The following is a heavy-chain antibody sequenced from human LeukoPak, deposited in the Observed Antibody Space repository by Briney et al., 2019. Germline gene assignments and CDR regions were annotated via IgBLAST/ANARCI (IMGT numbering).Heavy chain of an antibody. D-gene: IGHD5-24*01. CDR1: GYTFTSYA. V-gene: IGHV7-4-1*02. J-gene: IGHJ6*02. CDR3: ARDLDYNSDDGYGMDV. CDR2: INTNTGNP. Sequence: ASVKVSCKASGYTFTSYAMNWVRQAPGQGLEWMGWINTNTGNPTYAQGFTGRFVISLDTSVSTAYLQISSLKAEDTAVYYCARDLDYNSDDGYGMDVWGQGTTVTVSS.